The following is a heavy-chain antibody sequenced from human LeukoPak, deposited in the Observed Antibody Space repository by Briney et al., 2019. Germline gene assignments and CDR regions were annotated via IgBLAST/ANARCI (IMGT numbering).Heavy chain of an antibody. Sequence: PGGSLRLSCTTSGFTFSSYAMNWVRQAPGKGLEWVSAISGTGGSTYYADSVKGRFTVSRDNSKNTLYLQMNSLRAEDAAVYYCATRPAVAGTTNWYFDVWGRGTLVTVSS. CDR2: ISGTGGST. CDR1: GFTFSSYA. V-gene: IGHV3-23*01. CDR3: ATRPAVAGTTNWYFDV. D-gene: IGHD6-19*01. J-gene: IGHJ2*01.